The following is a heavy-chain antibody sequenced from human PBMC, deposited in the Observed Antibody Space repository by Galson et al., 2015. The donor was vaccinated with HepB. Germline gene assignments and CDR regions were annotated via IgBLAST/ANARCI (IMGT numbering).Heavy chain of an antibody. Sequence: SLRLSCAASGFTFSSYAMHWVRQAPGKGLEYVSAISSNGGSTYYADSVKGRFTISRDNSKNTLYLQMSSLRAEDTAVYYCVKGANITMVRGVMYYYYYMDVWGKGTTVTVSS. D-gene: IGHD3-10*01. J-gene: IGHJ6*03. CDR1: GFTFSSYA. CDR3: VKGANITMVRGVMYYYYYMDV. CDR2: ISSNGGST. V-gene: IGHV3-64D*06.